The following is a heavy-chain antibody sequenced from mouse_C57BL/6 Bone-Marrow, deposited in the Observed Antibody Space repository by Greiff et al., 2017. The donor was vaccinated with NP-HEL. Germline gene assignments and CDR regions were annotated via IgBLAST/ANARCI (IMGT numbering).Heavy chain of an antibody. Sequence: VQLQQPGAELVKPGASVKLSCKASGYTFTSYWMHWVKQRPGQGLEWIGMIHPNSGSTNYNEKFKSKATLTVDKSSSTAYMQLSSLTSENSAFYYCARGLLWLRRRDYYAMDYWGQGTSVTVSS. CDR3: ARGLLWLRRRDYYAMDY. J-gene: IGHJ4*01. CDR1: GYTFTSYW. D-gene: IGHD2-2*01. V-gene: IGHV1-64*01. CDR2: IHPNSGST.